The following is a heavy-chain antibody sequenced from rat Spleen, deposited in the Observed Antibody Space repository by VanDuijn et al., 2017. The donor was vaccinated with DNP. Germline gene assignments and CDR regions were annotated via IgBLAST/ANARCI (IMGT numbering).Heavy chain of an antibody. J-gene: IGHJ3*01. Sequence: EVQLVESDGGLVQPGRSLKLSCAASGFTFSDYYMAWVRQAPTKGLEWVASISYDGGSTYYRDSAKGRFTISRDNAKNTLYLQMDSLRSEDTATYYCASLWTLTYWGQGTLVTVSS. CDR1: GFTFSDYY. CDR2: ISYDGGST. V-gene: IGHV5-7*01. D-gene: IGHD1-3*01. CDR3: ASLWTLTY.